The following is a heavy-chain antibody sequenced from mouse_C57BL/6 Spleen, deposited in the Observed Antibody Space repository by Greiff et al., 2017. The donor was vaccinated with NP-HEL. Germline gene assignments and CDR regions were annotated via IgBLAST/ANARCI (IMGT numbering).Heavy chain of an antibody. CDR3: ARGGYDGSSPAGLVY. CDR2: ISYDGSN. V-gene: IGHV3-6*01. J-gene: IGHJ3*01. D-gene: IGHD1-1*01. Sequence: EVKLLESGPGLVKPSQSLSLTCSVTGYSITSGYYWNWIRQFPGNKLEWMGYISYDGSNNYNPSLKNRISITRDTSKNQFFLKLNSVTTEDTATYSCARGGYDGSSPAGLVYWGKGTLVLVSA. CDR1: GYSITSGYY.